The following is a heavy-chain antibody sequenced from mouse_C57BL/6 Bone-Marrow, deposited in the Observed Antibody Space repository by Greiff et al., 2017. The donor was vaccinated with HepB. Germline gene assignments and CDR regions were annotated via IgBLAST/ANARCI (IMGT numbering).Heavy chain of an antibody. V-gene: IGHV1-80*01. CDR1: GYSFSSYW. J-gene: IGHJ2*01. CDR2: IYPGDGDT. D-gene: IGHD1-1*01. Sequence: VQLQQSGAELVKPGASVKISCKTSGYSFSSYWMNWVKQRPGKGLEWIGQIYPGDGDTNYNGKFKGKATLTADKSSSTAYMQLSSLTSEDSAVYFCARGGYYGRPDYWGQGTTPTVSS. CDR3: ARGGYYGRPDY.